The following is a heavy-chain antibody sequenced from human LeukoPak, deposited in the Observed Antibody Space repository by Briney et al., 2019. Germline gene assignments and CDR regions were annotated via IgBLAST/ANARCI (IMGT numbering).Heavy chain of an antibody. D-gene: IGHD6-13*01. CDR1: GYSFINYW. J-gene: IGHJ5*02. CDR2: TYPGDSQT. V-gene: IGHV5-51*01. Sequence: GESLKISCKGSGYSFINYWIGWVRQVPGKGLEWMGITYPGDSQTRYSPSFQGQVTFSSDKSISTAYLQWSSLKASDTALYYCARLPYSSSRWYYWFDPWGQGTLVTVSS. CDR3: ARLPYSSSRWYYWFDP.